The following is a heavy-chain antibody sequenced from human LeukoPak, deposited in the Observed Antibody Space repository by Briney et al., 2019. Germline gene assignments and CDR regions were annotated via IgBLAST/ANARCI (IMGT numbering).Heavy chain of an antibody. Sequence: PGGSLRLSCSASGFTFSSYWMHWVRQGPGEGLVWVSRINSDGKSTSYADSVKGRFTISRDNAKDTLYLQMNSPRAEDTAVYYCARVPYSSGTFDYWGQGTLVTVSS. CDR2: INSDGKST. CDR3: ARVPYSSGTFDY. CDR1: GFTFSSYW. D-gene: IGHD3-10*01. V-gene: IGHV3-74*01. J-gene: IGHJ4*02.